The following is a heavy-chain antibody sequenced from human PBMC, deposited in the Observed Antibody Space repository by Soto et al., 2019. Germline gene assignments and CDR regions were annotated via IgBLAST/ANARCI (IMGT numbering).Heavy chain of an antibody. CDR2: IYHSAST. Sequence: PSETLSLTCTVSGGSISSYYWSWIRQPPGKGLEWIGYIYHSASTKYSPSLKSRVTTSVDTSKNQVSLNLSSVTAADTAVYYCARSTIAPHLFMYPFDYWGQGTLVTVSS. CDR1: GGSISSYY. CDR3: ARSTIAPHLFMYPFDY. J-gene: IGHJ4*01. D-gene: IGHD6-6*01. V-gene: IGHV4-59*08.